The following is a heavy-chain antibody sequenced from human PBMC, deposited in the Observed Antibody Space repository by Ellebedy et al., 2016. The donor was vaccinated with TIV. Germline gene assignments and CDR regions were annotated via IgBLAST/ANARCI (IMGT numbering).Heavy chain of an antibody. CDR2: ISYDGGISK. CDR3: ARELTGYYVGY. V-gene: IGHV3-30-3*01. CDR1: GFTFSQYA. D-gene: IGHD3-9*01. Sequence: SLKISCAASGFTFSQYAMHWVRQAPGKGLDWVALISYDGGISKYYSDSVKGRFTISRDNSKSTLYLQMNSLRAEDTAVYYCARELTGYYVGYWGQGTLVTVSS. J-gene: IGHJ4*02.